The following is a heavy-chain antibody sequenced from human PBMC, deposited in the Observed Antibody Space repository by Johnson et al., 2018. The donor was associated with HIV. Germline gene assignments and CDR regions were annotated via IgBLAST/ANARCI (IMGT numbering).Heavy chain of an antibody. J-gene: IGHJ3*02. D-gene: IGHD3-22*01. CDR1: GFTFSSNA. CDR3: ARGSSYYYDSSGSDAFDI. Sequence: QVQLVESGGGVVQPGGSLRLSCAASGFTFSSNAMHWVPQAPAKGLEWVAFIVYDGSKKYYADSVKGRFTLSRDNSKNTLYLEMNSLRAGDTAVYYCARGSSYYYDSSGSDAFDIWGQGTMVTVSS. CDR2: IVYDGSKK. V-gene: IGHV3-30*02.